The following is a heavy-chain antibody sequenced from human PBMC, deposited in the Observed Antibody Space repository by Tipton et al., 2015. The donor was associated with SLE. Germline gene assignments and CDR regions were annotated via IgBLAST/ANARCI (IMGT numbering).Heavy chain of an antibody. CDR3: ARPLCATSGCNYGNAFDL. V-gene: IGHV5-51*03. CDR2: IYPDDSDT. Sequence: QLVQSGAEMKKPGESLKISCKGSGYNFPTYWIAWVRPMPGKGLKWMGIIYPDDSDTTYSTSFQGHITISADKSINTAFLQWRSLEASDTAMYYCARPLCATSGCNYGNAFDLWGQGTMVTVSS. CDR1: GYNFPTYW. J-gene: IGHJ3*01. D-gene: IGHD5-24*01.